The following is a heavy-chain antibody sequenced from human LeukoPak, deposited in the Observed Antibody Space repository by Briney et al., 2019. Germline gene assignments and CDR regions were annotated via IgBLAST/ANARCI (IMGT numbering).Heavy chain of an antibody. CDR2: ILDEGSIK. V-gene: IGHV3-30*02. Sequence: GGALRLSCAASVVTFSTYVMYGGREAPGKGVGWVTSILDEGSIKYYANSVKGGVTISRENSKSTLYLQMRSLRAEDTAVYYSAKGDHYDTTGYDAFDIWGQGTMVTVSS. J-gene: IGHJ3*02. CDR3: AKGDHYDTTGYDAFDI. D-gene: IGHD3-22*01. CDR1: VVTFSTYV.